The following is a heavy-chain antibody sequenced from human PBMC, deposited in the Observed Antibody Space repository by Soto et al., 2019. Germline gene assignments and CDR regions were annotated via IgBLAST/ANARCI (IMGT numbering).Heavy chain of an antibody. D-gene: IGHD5-18*01. CDR2: VYSTGSA. J-gene: IGHJ4*02. Sequence: SETLSLTCTVSGGSIKNYFWSWIRQSPGKGLEWMGYVYSTGSAHYNPSLKSRLTMSVDTSKSHFSLRLTSVTTADTATYHCPRAYRFDVSINSLELWGQGILVTVS. CDR1: GGSIKNYF. CDR3: PRAYRFDVSINSLEL. V-gene: IGHV4-59*01.